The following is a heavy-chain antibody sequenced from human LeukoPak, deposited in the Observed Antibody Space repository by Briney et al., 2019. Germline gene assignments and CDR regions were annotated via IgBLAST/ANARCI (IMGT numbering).Heavy chain of an antibody. D-gene: IGHD6-19*01. Sequence: GGSLRLSCAASGFTFSSYEMNWVRQAPGKGLEWVSYISSSGSTIYYADSVKGRFTISRDNAKNSLYLQMNSLRAEDTAVYYCARVLLQWLVRDGALTFDYWGQGTLVTVSS. CDR1: GFTFSSYE. J-gene: IGHJ4*02. CDR2: ISSSGSTI. CDR3: ARVLLQWLVRDGALTFDY. V-gene: IGHV3-48*03.